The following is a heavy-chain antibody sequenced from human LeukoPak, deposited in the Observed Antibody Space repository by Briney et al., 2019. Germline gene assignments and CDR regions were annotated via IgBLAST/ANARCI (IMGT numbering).Heavy chain of an antibody. CDR3: ARGLYSSGGGGY. J-gene: IGHJ4*02. V-gene: IGHV3-30-3*01. CDR1: GFTFSSYA. Sequence: PGRSLRLSCAASGFTFSSYAMHWVRQAPGKGLEWVAVISYDGSNKYYADSVKGRFTISRDNSKNTLYLQMNSLRAEDTAVYYCARGLYSSGGGGYWGQGTLVTVSS. D-gene: IGHD6-19*01. CDR2: ISYDGSNK.